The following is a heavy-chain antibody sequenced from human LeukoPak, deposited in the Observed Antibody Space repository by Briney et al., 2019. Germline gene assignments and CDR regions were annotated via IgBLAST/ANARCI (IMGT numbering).Heavy chain of an antibody. V-gene: IGHV3-23*01. CDR3: AKDRELWLSGRFDY. CDR1: GFTFSSYA. CDR2: ISGSGGGT. D-gene: IGHD5-18*01. J-gene: IGHJ4*02. Sequence: GGSPRLSCAASGFTFSSYAMSWVRQAPGKGLEWVSAISGSGGGTYYADSVKGRFTNSRDNSKNTLYLQVNSLRAEDTAVYYCAKDRELWLSGRFDYWGQGTLVTVSS.